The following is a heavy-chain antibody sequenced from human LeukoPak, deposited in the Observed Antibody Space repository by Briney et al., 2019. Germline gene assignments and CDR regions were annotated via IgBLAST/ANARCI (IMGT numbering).Heavy chain of an antibody. CDR2: LSDDGSNK. CDR3: AKDPHSSSWYYFDS. V-gene: IGHV3-30*18. Sequence: GGSLRLSCAASRFTFSYFAMHWARQAPGKGLEWVAVLSDDGSNKFYADSVKGRFTISRDNSKNTLYLQMNSLRAEDTAFYYCAKDPHSSSWYYFDSWGQGTLVTVSS. J-gene: IGHJ4*02. D-gene: IGHD6-13*01. CDR1: RFTFSYFA.